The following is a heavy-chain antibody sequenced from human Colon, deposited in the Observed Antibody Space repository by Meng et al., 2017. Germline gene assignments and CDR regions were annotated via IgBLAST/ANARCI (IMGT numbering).Heavy chain of an antibody. CDR3: SSLLTLDY. Sequence: QVTLQQWGPGLLKPSETLTLTCAIKAGPFSGYYWNWTRQDPGKGLEWIGEINHNGDTHYNPSLKSRVSMSFDTSKKQFSLHLISVTAADTAVYYCSSLLTLDYWGPGTLVTVSS. J-gene: IGHJ4*02. D-gene: IGHD2-15*01. V-gene: IGHV4-34*02. CDR1: AGPFSGYY. CDR2: INHNGDT.